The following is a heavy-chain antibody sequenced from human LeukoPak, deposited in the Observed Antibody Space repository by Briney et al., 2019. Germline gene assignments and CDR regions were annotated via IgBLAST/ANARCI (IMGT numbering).Heavy chain of an antibody. CDR1: GFTFSSYE. CDR2: ISSSGSTI. V-gene: IGHV3-48*03. Sequence: GGSRRLSCAASGFTFSSYEMNWVRQAPGKGLEWVSYISSSGSTIYYADSVKGRFTISRDNAKNSLYLQMNSLRAEDTAVYYCARVKRICSGGSCLIDYWGQGTLVTVSS. J-gene: IGHJ4*02. D-gene: IGHD2-15*01. CDR3: ARVKRICSGGSCLIDY.